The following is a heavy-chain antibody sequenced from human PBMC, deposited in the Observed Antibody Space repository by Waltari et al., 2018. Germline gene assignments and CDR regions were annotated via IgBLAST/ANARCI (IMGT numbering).Heavy chain of an antibody. Sequence: QVQLVQSGAEVKKPGASVKVSCKASGYTFTSYAMHWVRQAPGQRLEWMGGIIPIFGTANYAQKFQGRVTITADKSTSTAYMELSSLRSEDTAVYYCARVITMVRGDTGFDPWGQGTLVTVSS. V-gene: IGHV1-69*13. CDR1: GYTFTSYA. CDR2: IIPIFGTA. D-gene: IGHD3-10*01. J-gene: IGHJ5*02. CDR3: ARVITMVRGDTGFDP.